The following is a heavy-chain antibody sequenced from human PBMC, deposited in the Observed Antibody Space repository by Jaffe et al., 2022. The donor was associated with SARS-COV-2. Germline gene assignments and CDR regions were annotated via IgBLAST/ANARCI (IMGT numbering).Heavy chain of an antibody. CDR2: ISRNNDST. Sequence: EVQLLESGGGLVQPGGSLRLSCAASGFTFSSYVMNWVRQAPGKGLEWVSGISRNNDSTYYADSVKGRFTISRDNSKNTLYLQMNSLRAEDTALYYCAKEGFVVVPAAIEYNYYYHYAMDVWGQGTTVTVSS. V-gene: IGHV3-23*01. CDR3: AKEGFVVVPAAIEYNYYYHYAMDV. J-gene: IGHJ6*02. D-gene: IGHD2-2*02. CDR1: GFTFSSYV.